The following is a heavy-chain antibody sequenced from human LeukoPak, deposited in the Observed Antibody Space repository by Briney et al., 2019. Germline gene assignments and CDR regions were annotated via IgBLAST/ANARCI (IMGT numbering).Heavy chain of an antibody. Sequence: SVKVSCKASGGTFSSYAISWVRQAPGQGLEWMGGIIPIFGTANYAQKFQGRVTITADESTSTAYMELSSLRSEDTAVYYCARGGSGSYYPFDYWGQGTLVTVSS. CDR3: ARGGSGSYYPFDY. J-gene: IGHJ4*02. D-gene: IGHD1-26*01. CDR1: GGTFSSYA. V-gene: IGHV1-69*13. CDR2: IIPIFGTA.